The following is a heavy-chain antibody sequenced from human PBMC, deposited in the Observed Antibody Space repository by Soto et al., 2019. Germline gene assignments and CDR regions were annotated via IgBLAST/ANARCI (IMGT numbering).Heavy chain of an antibody. Sequence: LRLSCAASGFTFSSYAMSWVRQAPGKGLEWVSAISGSGGSTYYADSVKGRFTISRDNSKNTLYLQMNSLRAEDTAVYYCAKDPPIGDSSVYYLNWFDPWGQGPMFTDST. CDR1: GFTFSSYA. V-gene: IGHV3-23*01. CDR3: AKDPPIGDSSVYYLNWFDP. CDR2: ISGSGGST. J-gene: IGHJ5*02. D-gene: IGHD3-22*01.